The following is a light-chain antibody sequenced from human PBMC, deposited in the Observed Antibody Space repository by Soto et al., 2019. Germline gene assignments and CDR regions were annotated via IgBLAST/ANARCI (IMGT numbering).Light chain of an antibody. J-gene: IGLJ2*01. V-gene: IGLV2-14*01. CDR3: SSYTSSSTLVV. CDR1: SSDVGGYHY. Sequence: QSALTQPASVSGSPGQSITISCTGTSSDVGGYHYVSWYQQHPGKAPKLLLYEVTYRPSGVSNRISGSKSGNTASLTLSGLQADDEADYYCSSYTSSSTLVVFGGGTTVTVL. CDR2: EVT.